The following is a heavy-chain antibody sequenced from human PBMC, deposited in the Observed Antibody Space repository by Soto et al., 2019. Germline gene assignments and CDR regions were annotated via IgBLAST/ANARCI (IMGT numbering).Heavy chain of an antibody. J-gene: IGHJ5*02. CDR1: GYTFTGYY. CDR3: ARDPVYYDFWSGYYWGNWFDP. D-gene: IGHD3-3*01. CDR2: INPNSGGT. Sequence: ASVKVSCKASGYTFTGYYMHWVRQAPGQGLEWMGWINPNSGGTNYAQKFQGRVTMTRDTSISTAYMELSRLRSDDTAVYYCARDPVYYDFWSGYYWGNWFDPWGQGXLVTVYS. V-gene: IGHV1-2*02.